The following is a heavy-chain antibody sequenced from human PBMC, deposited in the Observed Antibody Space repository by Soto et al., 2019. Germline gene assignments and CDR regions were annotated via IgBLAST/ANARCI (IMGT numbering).Heavy chain of an antibody. CDR3: ARTMSIAARYYYYGMDV. D-gene: IGHD6-6*01. Sequence: ESGGGVVQPGRSLRLSCAASGFTFSSYAMHWVRQAPGKGLEWVAVISYDGSNKYYADSVKGRFTISRDNSKNTLYLQMNSLRAEDTAVYYCARTMSIAARYYYYGMDVWGQGTTVTVSS. V-gene: IGHV3-30-3*01. J-gene: IGHJ6*02. CDR2: ISYDGSNK. CDR1: GFTFSSYA.